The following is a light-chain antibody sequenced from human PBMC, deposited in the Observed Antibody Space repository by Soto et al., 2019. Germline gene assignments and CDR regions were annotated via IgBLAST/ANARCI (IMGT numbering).Light chain of an antibody. CDR2: DAS. V-gene: IGKV3-11*01. Sequence: EIVLTQSPATLSLSPGERATLSCRASQSVSSYLAWYQQKPGQAPRLLIYDASNRATGIPARFSGSGSGTDFTLTISSLEPEYFAVYYCQQRSNWPLTFGGGTKVDIK. J-gene: IGKJ4*01. CDR1: QSVSSY. CDR3: QQRSNWPLT.